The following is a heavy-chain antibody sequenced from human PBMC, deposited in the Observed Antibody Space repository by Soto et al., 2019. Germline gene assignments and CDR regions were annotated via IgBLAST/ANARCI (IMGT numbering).Heavy chain of an antibody. CDR1: GGSISSSNL. Sequence: PSETLSLTCAVSGGSISSSNLWSWVRQPPGKGLEWIGEIYHSGSTNYNPSLKSRVTISVDKSKNQFSLKLSSVTAADTAVYYCAAVDSYYYYGMDVWGQGTTVTVSS. CDR2: IYHSGST. D-gene: IGHD6-19*01. V-gene: IGHV4-4*02. J-gene: IGHJ6*02. CDR3: AAVDSYYYYGMDV.